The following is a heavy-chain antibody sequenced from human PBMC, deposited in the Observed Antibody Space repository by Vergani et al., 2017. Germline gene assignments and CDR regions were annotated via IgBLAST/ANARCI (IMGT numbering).Heavy chain of an antibody. D-gene: IGHD1-1*01. CDR3: AKVVHGPQSYFDY. V-gene: IGHV3-21*04. CDR2: ISSSSGYI. J-gene: IGHJ4*02. Sequence: EVQLVESGGGLVKPGGSLRLSCAASGFTFSSYSMNWVRQAPGKGLEWVSSISSSSGYIYYADSLKGRFTISRDNAKNSLYLQMNSLRAEDTAVYYCAKVVHGPQSYFDYWGQGTLVTVSS. CDR1: GFTFSSYS.